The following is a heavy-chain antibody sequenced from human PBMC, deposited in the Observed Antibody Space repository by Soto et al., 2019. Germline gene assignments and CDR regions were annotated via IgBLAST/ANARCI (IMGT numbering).Heavy chain of an antibody. D-gene: IGHD3-10*01. Sequence: GGSLRLSCAASEFTFSVYAMSWVRQAPGKGLEWVSTISGDGGRTFYADSVRGRFTISRDNSKSTLYLQMSSLRAEDTAVFYCAKGHLERYYSGSESYLDYYYMDVWGKGTSVTVSS. CDR3: AKGHLERYYSGSESYLDYYYMDV. CDR2: ISGDGGRT. CDR1: EFTFSVYA. J-gene: IGHJ6*03. V-gene: IGHV3-23*01.